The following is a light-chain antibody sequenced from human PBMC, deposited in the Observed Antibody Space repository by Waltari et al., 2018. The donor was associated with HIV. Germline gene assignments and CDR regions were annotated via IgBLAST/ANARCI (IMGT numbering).Light chain of an antibody. Sequence: QYVLTPPPSVPGAPGQRVASSCTGRSSNTGAGSDVHGYQPLPGTAPKLLIYGNSNRPSGVPDRFSGSKSGTSASLAITGLQAEDEADYYCQSYDSSLSGSGVFGGGTKLTVL. CDR3: QSYDSSLSGSGV. CDR2: GNS. CDR1: SSNTGAGSD. V-gene: IGLV1-40*01. J-gene: IGLJ3*02.